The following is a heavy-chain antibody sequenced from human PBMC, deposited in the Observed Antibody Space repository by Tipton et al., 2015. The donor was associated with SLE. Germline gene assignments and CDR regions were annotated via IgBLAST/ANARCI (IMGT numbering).Heavy chain of an antibody. J-gene: IGHJ2*01. V-gene: IGHV4-59*08. CDR1: GGSISSYY. CDR2: IYYSGST. Sequence: TLSLTCIVSGGSISSYYWSWIRQPPGKGLEWIGYIYYSGSTNYNPSLKSRVTISVDTSKNQFSLKLSSVTAADTAVYYCARLLPQYYYDSSGQNGDCWYFDLWGRGTLVTVSS. CDR3: ARLLPQYYYDSSGQNGDCWYFDL. D-gene: IGHD3-22*01.